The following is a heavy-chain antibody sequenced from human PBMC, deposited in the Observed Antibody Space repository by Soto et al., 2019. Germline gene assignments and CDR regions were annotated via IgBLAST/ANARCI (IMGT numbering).Heavy chain of an antibody. J-gene: IGHJ4*02. V-gene: IGHV3-23*01. CDR3: AKTESFNGYYNAFDY. CDR2: ISGGGGST. Sequence: GGSLRLSCAASGFSFSGYAVTWVRQAPGKGLEWVSAISGGGGSTYYADSVKGRFTISRNNSKNTLHLQMNSLRAEDTAVYYCAKTESFNGYYNAFDYWGRGTQVTVSS. CDR1: GFSFSGYA. D-gene: IGHD3-9*01.